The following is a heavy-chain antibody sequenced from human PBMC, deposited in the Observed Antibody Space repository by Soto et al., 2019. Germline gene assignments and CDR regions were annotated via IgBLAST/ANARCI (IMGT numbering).Heavy chain of an antibody. CDR2: IKEAGSEK. Sequence: DVQLVESGGGLVQPGGSLRLSCAASGITFINYCMTWVRQVPGKGLEWVANIKEAGSEKYCVDSVKGRFTISRNNARNAMYQQMNSLRAEYTAADYCACYCWGYSDGYYVAYWGQGALVTVSS. V-gene: IGHV3-7*05. J-gene: IGHJ4*02. D-gene: IGHD5-12*01. CDR1: GITFINYC. CDR3: ACYCWGYSDGYYVAY.